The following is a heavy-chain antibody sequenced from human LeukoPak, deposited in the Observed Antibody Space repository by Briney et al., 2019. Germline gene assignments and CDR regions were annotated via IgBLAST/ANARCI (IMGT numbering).Heavy chain of an antibody. CDR1: GYTHTELS. V-gene: IGHV1-24*01. Sequence: ASVKVSCKVSGYTHTELSMHWVRQAPGKGLERMGGFDPEDGETIYAQKFQGRVTMTEDTSTDTAYMELSSLRSEDTAVYYCASAGLLYAFDIWGQGTMVTVSS. CDR3: ASAGLLYAFDI. J-gene: IGHJ3*02. CDR2: FDPEDGET. D-gene: IGHD1-26*01.